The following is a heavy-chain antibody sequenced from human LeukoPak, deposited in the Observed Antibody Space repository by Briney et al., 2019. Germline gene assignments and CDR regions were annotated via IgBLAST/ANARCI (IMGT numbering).Heavy chain of an antibody. Sequence: GGSLRLSCAVSGLTFSTYSMTWVRQGPGKGLEWVSSIYNIGAKIFYADSVKGRFTSSRDNSKKMLYLQMNSLRVEDTAVYYCAKDVAPDSGWDLDYWGQGTLVPVS. CDR2: IYNIGAKI. CDR3: AKDVAPDSGWDLDY. V-gene: IGHV3-23*01. CDR1: GLTFSTYS. J-gene: IGHJ4*02. D-gene: IGHD6-19*01.